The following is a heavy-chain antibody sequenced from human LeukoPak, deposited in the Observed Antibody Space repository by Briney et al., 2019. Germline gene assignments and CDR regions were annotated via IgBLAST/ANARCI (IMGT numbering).Heavy chain of an antibody. D-gene: IGHD2-2*01. CDR1: GFTFTSSA. J-gene: IGHJ6*02. CDR2: IVVGSGNT. V-gene: IGHV1-58*01. Sequence: ASVKVSCKASGFTFTSSAVQWVRQARGQRLEWIGWIVVGSGNTNYAQKFQERVTITRDMSTSTAYMELSSLRSEDTAVYYCAAWSPNRKVVPAAYYYYGMDVWGQGITVTVSS. CDR3: AAWSPNRKVVPAAYYYYGMDV.